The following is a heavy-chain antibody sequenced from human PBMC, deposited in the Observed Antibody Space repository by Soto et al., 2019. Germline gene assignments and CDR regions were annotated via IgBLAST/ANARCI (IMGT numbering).Heavy chain of an antibody. D-gene: IGHD6-19*01. CDR1: GGTFSTYA. J-gene: IGHJ4*02. CDR3: ARPKGSYSSGYYYFDY. CDR2: IIPLFGTA. V-gene: IGHV1-69*01. Sequence: QVQLVQSGAEVKQPGSSEKVSCKTSGGTFSTYAIYWVRQAPGQGLEWMGAIIPLFGTADYAQKFQGRVTITADESTSTASMELSSLRSEDTAVYYCARPKGSYSSGYYYFDYWGQGTLVTVSS.